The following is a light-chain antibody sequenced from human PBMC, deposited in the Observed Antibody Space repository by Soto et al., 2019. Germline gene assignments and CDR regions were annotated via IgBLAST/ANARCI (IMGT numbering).Light chain of an antibody. J-gene: IGLJ1*01. CDR2: TTN. Sequence: TVVTQEPSFSVSPGGTVTVTCGLSSGSVSTSNYPSWYQQTPGQAPRTLIYTTNTRSSGVPDRFSGSILGNKAALTITGAQADDESDYYCVLFFSSGIYVFGTGTKLTVL. CDR3: VLFFSSGIYV. CDR1: SGSVSTSNY. V-gene: IGLV8-61*01.